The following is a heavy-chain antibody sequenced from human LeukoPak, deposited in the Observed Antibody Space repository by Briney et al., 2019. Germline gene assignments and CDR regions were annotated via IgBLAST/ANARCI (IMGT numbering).Heavy chain of an antibody. CDR2: MNPNSGNT. D-gene: IGHD3-3*01. V-gene: IGHV1-8*03. Sequence: GASVKVSCKASGYTFTSYDINWVRQATGQGLEWMGWMNPNSGNTGYAQKFQGRVTITRNTSISTAYMELSSLRSEDTAVYYCARAHYDFWSGYSVWFDPWGQGTLVTVSS. CDR1: GYTFTSYD. CDR3: ARAHYDFWSGYSVWFDP. J-gene: IGHJ5*02.